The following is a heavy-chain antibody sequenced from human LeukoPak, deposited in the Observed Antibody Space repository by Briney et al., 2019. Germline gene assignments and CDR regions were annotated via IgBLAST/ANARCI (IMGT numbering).Heavy chain of an antibody. V-gene: IGHV4-59*08. J-gene: IGHJ5*02. D-gene: IGHD6-6*01. CDR3: QRRRSEGSSWFDP. Sequence: SETLSLTCTASGGSIKSYDWSWIRQHTGKGLEWLANFHYSGTTNYHPSLKSRITISVDTSQSHFTLKMSSVTAADTPLYYCQRRRSEGSSWFDPWGQGTLVTVSS. CDR2: FHYSGTT. CDR1: GGSIKSYD.